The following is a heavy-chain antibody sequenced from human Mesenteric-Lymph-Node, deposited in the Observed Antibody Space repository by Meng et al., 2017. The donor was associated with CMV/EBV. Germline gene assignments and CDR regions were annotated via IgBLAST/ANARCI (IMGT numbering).Heavy chain of an antibody. D-gene: IGHD3-10*01. J-gene: IGHJ5*02. Sequence: SGFTFSAYGMPWVRQAPGKGLEWVAFIRSDGSNKFYADSVKGRSIISRDNSQNTLFLQMNSLRAEDTAVYYCARILWFAEQYNWFDPWGQGTLVTVSS. CDR2: IRSDGSNK. V-gene: IGHV3-30*02. CDR3: ARILWFAEQYNWFDP. CDR1: GFTFSAYG.